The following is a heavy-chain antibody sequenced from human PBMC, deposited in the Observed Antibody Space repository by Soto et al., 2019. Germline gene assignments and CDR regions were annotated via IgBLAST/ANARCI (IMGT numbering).Heavy chain of an antibody. D-gene: IGHD2-15*01. J-gene: IGHJ5*02. V-gene: IGHV4-38-2*02. CDR1: GYSISSGYH. Sequence: SETLSLTCTVSGYSISSGYHWAWIRQPPGKGLEWLGSVHYSGNTYYNPSLKSRLTISVDKSKNQFSLNLSSVTAANTAVYYCARQDRVVAEGRWFDPWGQGTLVTVSS. CDR2: VHYSGNT. CDR3: ARQDRVVAEGRWFDP.